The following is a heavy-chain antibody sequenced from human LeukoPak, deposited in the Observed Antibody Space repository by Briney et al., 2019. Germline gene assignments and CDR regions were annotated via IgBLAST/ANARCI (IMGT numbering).Heavy chain of an antibody. Sequence: PSETLSLTCTVSGGSISSGDYYWSWIRQPPGKGLEWIGYIYYSGSTYYNPSLKGRVTISVDTSKNQFSLKLSSVTAADTAVYYCARGSGNSGWFDPWGQGTLVTVSS. CDR1: GGSISSGDYY. CDR3: ARGSGNSGWFDP. J-gene: IGHJ5*02. CDR2: IYYSGST. D-gene: IGHD4-23*01. V-gene: IGHV4-30-4*08.